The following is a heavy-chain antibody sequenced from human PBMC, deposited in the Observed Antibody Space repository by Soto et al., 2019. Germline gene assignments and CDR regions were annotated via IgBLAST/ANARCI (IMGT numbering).Heavy chain of an antibody. V-gene: IGHV4-61*01. CDR1: GGSVSSGSYY. CDR2: IYNSGST. Sequence: QLQLQESGPGLVKPSETLSLTCIVSGGSVSSGSYYWSWIRQPPGQGLEWIGYIYNSGSTNYNPSHTSRVAISIDTAKNQYSLKLSSVTAADTAVYYCARPSVGATSGWYFDLWGRGTLVTVSS. J-gene: IGHJ2*01. CDR3: ARPSVGATSGWYFDL. D-gene: IGHD1-26*01.